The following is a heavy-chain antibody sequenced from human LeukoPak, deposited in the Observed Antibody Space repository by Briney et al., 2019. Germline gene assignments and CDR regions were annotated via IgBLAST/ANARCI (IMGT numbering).Heavy chain of an antibody. CDR2: IYHSGST. V-gene: IGHV4-30-2*01. Sequence: SETLSLTCAVSGGSISSGGYSWSWIRQPPGKGLEWIGYIYHSGSTYYNPSLESRVTISVDRSKNQFSLKLSSVTAADTAVYYCARVAESWEFDYWGQGTLVTVSS. CDR1: GGSISSGGYS. D-gene: IGHD1-26*01. CDR3: ARVAESWEFDY. J-gene: IGHJ4*02.